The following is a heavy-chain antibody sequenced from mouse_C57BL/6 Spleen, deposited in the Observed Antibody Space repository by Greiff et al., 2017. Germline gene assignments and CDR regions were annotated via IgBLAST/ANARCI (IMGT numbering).Heavy chain of an antibody. CDR2: IRNKANGYTT. J-gene: IGHJ1*03. CDR1: GFTFTDYY. Sequence: EVKLMESGGGLVQPGGSLSLSCAASGFTFTDYYMSWVRQPPGKALEWLGFIRNKANGYTTESSASVKGRFTISRDNSQSILYLQMNALRAEDSATYYCARLYGNYVWYFDFWGTGTTVTVSS. V-gene: IGHV7-3*01. D-gene: IGHD2-1*01. CDR3: ARLYGNYVWYFDF.